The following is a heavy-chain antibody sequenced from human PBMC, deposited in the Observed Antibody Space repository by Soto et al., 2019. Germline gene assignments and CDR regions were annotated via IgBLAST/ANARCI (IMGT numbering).Heavy chain of an antibody. CDR3: AAEMGATHGPFDS. Sequence: GGSLRLSCVVSVFPFGANAMSWVRQAPGNGLEWVSGLSNTGRRTSYADSVKGRFNISRDNSENTVYLQVNSLRVEDTAVYYRAAEMGATHGPFDSWGKGTLGTVAS. CDR1: VFPFGANA. D-gene: IGHD1-26*01. CDR2: LSNTGRRT. V-gene: IGHV3-23*01. J-gene: IGHJ4*02.